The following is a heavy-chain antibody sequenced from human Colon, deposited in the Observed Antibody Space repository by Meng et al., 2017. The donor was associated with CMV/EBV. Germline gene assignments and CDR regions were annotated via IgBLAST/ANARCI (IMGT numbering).Heavy chain of an antibody. CDR1: GFTFNTYW. D-gene: IGHD1-26*01. CDR2: IGSNSSSI. Sequence: GESLKISCAASGFTFNTYWMTWVRQAPGKGLEWVSFIGSNSSSIYYAESLKGRFTISRDNANNSLFLELNSLRADDTAVYYCARLSGNSRMDVWGQGTMVTVSS. CDR3: ARLSGNSRMDV. V-gene: IGHV3-21*01. J-gene: IGHJ6*02.